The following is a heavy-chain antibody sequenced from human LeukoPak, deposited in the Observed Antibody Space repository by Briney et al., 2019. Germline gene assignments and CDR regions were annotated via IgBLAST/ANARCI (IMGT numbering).Heavy chain of an antibody. V-gene: IGHV3-11*01. Sequence: GGSLRLSCAASGFRFSDYYMSWVRQAPGKGLEWTSYIDLSSSTLYYGDSVKGRFTISRDNAKNSVYLQMNSLRAEDTAVYYCARGHYGLDVWGQGTTVTVSS. CDR3: ARGHYGLDV. CDR1: GFRFSDYY. J-gene: IGHJ6*02. CDR2: IDLSSSTL.